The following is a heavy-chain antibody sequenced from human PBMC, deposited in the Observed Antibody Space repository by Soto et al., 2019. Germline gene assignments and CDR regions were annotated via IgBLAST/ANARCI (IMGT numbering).Heavy chain of an antibody. CDR2: IEHSGSS. D-gene: IGHD2-2*01. Sequence: QVQLQESGPGLVKPSQTLSLTCTVSGGFISSGDYYWNWIRQLPGKGLEWIGYIEHSGSSFYNPSRKGRGALALDTSKNQFSLKLNSVTAADTAVYYCAREVVPATVDFYYYYSDFWGKGTTVTVSS. CDR1: GGFISSGDYY. CDR3: AREVVPATVDFYYYYSDF. V-gene: IGHV4-31*03. J-gene: IGHJ6*03.